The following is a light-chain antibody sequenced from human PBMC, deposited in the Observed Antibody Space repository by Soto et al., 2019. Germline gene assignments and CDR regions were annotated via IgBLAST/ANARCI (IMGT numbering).Light chain of an antibody. V-gene: IGLV4-69*01. CDR3: QTWGTGPAV. Sequence: QLVLTQSPSASASLGASVKLTCTLSSGHSSYAIAWHQQEPEKGPRYLMKLNSDGSHSKGDGLPDRFSCSSSGAERYLTISILQSEDDAYYYCQTWGTGPAVFGGGTQLTVL. CDR1: SGHSSYA. J-gene: IGLJ7*01. CDR2: LNSDGSH.